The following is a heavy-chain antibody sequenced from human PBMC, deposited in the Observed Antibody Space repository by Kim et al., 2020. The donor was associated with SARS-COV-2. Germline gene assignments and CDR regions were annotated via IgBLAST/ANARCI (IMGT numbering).Heavy chain of an antibody. V-gene: IGHV1-24*01. J-gene: IGHJ5*02. CDR3: ATGAAAGKSNWFDP. D-gene: IGHD6-13*01. Sequence: AQEFQGRVTVTEDTSTDTAYMELSSLRSEDTAVYYCATGAAAGKSNWFDPWGQGTLVTVSS.